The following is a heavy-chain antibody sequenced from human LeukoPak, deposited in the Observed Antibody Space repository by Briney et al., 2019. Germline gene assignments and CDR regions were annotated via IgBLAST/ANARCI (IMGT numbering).Heavy chain of an antibody. Sequence: GGSLRLSCAASGFTFSSDAMRWVRQAPGKGREWVSAISNRGGSTYYADSVRGRFIISRDSSKNTLYLQMNSLRVEDTAVYYCAKGGAQVGGQGTLVTVSS. D-gene: IGHD1-26*01. J-gene: IGHJ4*02. V-gene: IGHV3-23*01. CDR1: GFTFSSDA. CDR3: AKGGAQV. CDR2: ISNRGGST.